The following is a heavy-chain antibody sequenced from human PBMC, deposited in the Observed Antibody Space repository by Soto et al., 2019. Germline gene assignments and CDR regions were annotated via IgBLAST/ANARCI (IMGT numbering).Heavy chain of an antibody. CDR1: GFTFSSYG. J-gene: IGHJ4*02. Sequence: PGGSLRLSCAASGFTFSSYGMHWVRQAPGKGLEWVALVWFDGSKKYYADSVKGRFTISRDNSKKTLYLQMNSLRVEDTAVYYCAREGRAYCGGDCSLFDSWGQGTLVTVSS. V-gene: IGHV3-33*01. D-gene: IGHD2-21*02. CDR3: AREGRAYCGGDCSLFDS. CDR2: VWFDGSKK.